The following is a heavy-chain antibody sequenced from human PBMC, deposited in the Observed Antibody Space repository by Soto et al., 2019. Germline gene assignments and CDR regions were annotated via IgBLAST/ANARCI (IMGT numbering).Heavy chain of an antibody. V-gene: IGHV3-48*03. J-gene: IGHJ3*02. Sequence: PGGSLRLSCAASGFTFSGYEMNWVRQAPGKGLEWVSYISSSGSTIYYADSVKGRFTISRDNAKNSLYLQMNSLRAEDTAVYYCARVAAAGRDAFDIWGQGTMVTVSS. CDR1: GFTFSGYE. CDR3: ARVAAAGRDAFDI. D-gene: IGHD6-13*01. CDR2: ISSSGSTI.